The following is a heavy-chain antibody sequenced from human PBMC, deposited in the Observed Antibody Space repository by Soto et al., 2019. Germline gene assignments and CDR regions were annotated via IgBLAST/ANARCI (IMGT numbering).Heavy chain of an antibody. J-gene: IGHJ6*02. CDR1: GGSISSHY. CDR3: ARDGREASGMDV. Sequence: SETLSLTCTVSGGSISSHYWSWVRQAPGKGLEWIGHIYYRGSTPYNPSLRSRSTISVDTSNNQFSLKLNSVTTADTAVYYCARDGREASGMDVWGQGTKVTV. V-gene: IGHV4-59*11. D-gene: IGHD1-26*01. CDR2: IYYRGST.